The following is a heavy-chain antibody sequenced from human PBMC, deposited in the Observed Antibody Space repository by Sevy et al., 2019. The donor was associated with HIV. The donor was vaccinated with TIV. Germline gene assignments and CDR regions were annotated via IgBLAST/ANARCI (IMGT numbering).Heavy chain of an antibody. CDR3: ARGGRSGTPGGMDV. CDR1: GGSFSGYY. J-gene: IGHJ6*02. D-gene: IGHD3-10*01. V-gene: IGHV4-34*01. CDR2: INHSGST. Sequence: SETLSLTCAVYGGSFSGYYWGWIRQPPGKGLEWIGEINHSGSTNYNPSLKSRVTISIDTSKKQFSLKLNSVTAADTAVYYCARGGRSGTPGGMDVWGQGTTVTVSS.